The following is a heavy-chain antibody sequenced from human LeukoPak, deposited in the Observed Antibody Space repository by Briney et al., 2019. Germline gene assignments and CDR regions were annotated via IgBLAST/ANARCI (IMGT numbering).Heavy chain of an antibody. CDR1: GFTFSSYA. CDR2: VTHTTINT. CDR3: AKPPSNSVLLWFGR. V-gene: IGHV3-23*01. J-gene: IGHJ5*02. D-gene: IGHD3-10*01. Sequence: GGSLRLSCAASGFTFSSYAMSWVRQAPGKGLEWVSTVTHTTINTYYADSVKGRFAISRDTSKNTLFLQMNSLRAEDTAVYYCAKPPSNSVLLWFGRWGQGTLITVSS.